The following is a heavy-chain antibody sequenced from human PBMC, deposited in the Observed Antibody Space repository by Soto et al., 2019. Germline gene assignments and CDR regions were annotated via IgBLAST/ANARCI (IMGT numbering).Heavy chain of an antibody. D-gene: IGHD2-21*02. V-gene: IGHV4-61*03. Sequence: QVHLQESGPGTVKPSETLSLTCTVSGGSVSSANFYWRWIRQPPGKGLEWIGFAYSTGTTNYNPSFRSRLTLSIATSKNHFSLTLTSLTPADTALYSCASAWGVKSGLPGAFDSWGQGSLVTVSS. CDR3: ASAWGVKSGLPGAFDS. CDR2: AYSTGTT. CDR1: GGSVSSANFY. J-gene: IGHJ4*02.